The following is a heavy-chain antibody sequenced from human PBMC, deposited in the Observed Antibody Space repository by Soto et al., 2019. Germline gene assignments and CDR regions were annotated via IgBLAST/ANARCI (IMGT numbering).Heavy chain of an antibody. V-gene: IGHV4-59*08. J-gene: IGHJ5*02. D-gene: IGHD3-3*01. Sequence: SETLSLTCTVSGGSISRYYWSWIRQPPGKGLEWIGYIYYSGSTNYNPSLKSRVTISVDTSKNQFSLKLSSVTAADTAVYYCARSTMFGVVTYDPWGQGTLVTVSS. CDR3: ARSTMFGVVTYDP. CDR1: GGSISRYY. CDR2: IYYSGST.